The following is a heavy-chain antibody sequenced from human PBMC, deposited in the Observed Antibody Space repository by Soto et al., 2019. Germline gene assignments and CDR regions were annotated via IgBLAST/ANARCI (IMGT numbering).Heavy chain of an antibody. CDR2: IIPIFGTA. CDR3: AKGAYGSGSYYRIWFDP. V-gene: IGHV1-69*01. J-gene: IGHJ5*02. Sequence: QVQLVQSGAEVRKPGSSVRVSCKASGGSFNRHTISWVRQAPGQGLEWMGGIIPIFGTANHAQKFQGRVTIIADESTSTVYMELSSLRSDDTAIYYCAKGAYGSGSYYRIWFDPWGQGTLVTVSS. CDR1: GGSFNRHT. D-gene: IGHD3-10*01.